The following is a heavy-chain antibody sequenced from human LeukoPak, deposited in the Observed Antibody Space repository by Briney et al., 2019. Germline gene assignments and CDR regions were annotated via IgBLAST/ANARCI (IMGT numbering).Heavy chain of an antibody. CDR2: ISSSLNYM. CDR1: GFTFSDYG. CDR3: ATENNYIWGSFED. J-gene: IGHJ4*02. Sequence: GGSLRLSCVASGFTFSDYGMNWVRQAPGRGLEWVSSISSSLNYMYYADSVKGRFTISRDNAKHSLYLQMNSLRAEDTAVYYCATENNYIWGSFEDWGQGTLVIVSS. V-gene: IGHV3-21*01. D-gene: IGHD3-16*01.